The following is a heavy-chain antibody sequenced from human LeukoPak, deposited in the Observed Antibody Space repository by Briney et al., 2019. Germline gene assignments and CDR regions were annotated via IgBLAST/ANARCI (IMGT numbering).Heavy chain of an antibody. D-gene: IGHD6-13*01. J-gene: IGHJ2*01. CDR3: ARVSSSWYQDWYFDL. Sequence: SETLSLTCTVSGGSISSYDWSWIRQPAGKGLEWIGRTYASGSTNYNPSLKSRVTMSVDMSKNQFSLKLSSMIAADTAVYYCARVSSSWYQDWYFDLWGRGTLVTVPS. CDR2: TYASGST. CDR1: GGSISSYD. V-gene: IGHV4-4*07.